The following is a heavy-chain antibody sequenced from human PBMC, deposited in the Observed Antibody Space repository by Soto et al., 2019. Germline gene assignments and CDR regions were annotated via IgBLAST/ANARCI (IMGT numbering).Heavy chain of an antibody. V-gene: IGHV4-61*01. CDR2: IYNGKYS. J-gene: IGHJ4*02. Sequence: SETLSLTCIVSGASVSSDNYYWMWIRQPPGKGLEWIACIYNGKYSKYNPSLKSRVTISADTSKNKFSLELSSLSAADTAVYYCSRDGNPNSSSPFVIRYWGRGTLVTVSS. D-gene: IGHD6-6*01. CDR3: SRDGNPNSSSPFVIRY. CDR1: GASVSSDNYY.